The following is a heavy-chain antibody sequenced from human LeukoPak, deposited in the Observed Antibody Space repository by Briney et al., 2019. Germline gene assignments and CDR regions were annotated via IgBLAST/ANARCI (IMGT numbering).Heavy chain of an antibody. CDR2: ISHDGRDT. CDR3: ARVGRVSIYPSYMDV. Sequence: PGGSLRLSCAASGFTFSSCGMHWVRQTPDKRLEWVAVISHDGRDTYYADSVKGRFTISRDNSKNTLYLQMNSLSPEDTAVVYCARVGRVSIYPSYMDVWGKGTTVIVSS. V-gene: IGHV3-30*03. CDR1: GFTFSSCG. J-gene: IGHJ6*03. D-gene: IGHD6-6*01.